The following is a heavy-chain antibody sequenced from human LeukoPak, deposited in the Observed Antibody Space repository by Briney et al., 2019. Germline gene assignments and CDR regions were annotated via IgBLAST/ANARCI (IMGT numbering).Heavy chain of an antibody. D-gene: IGHD3-22*01. CDR3: ARDETYDYESNGYLDF. Sequence: PGGSLRLSCAASGFPLSSYWMSWVRQAPGKGLEWVANIRHDGSETYYVDSLRGRFTISRDNAKNLVYLQMSSLRAEDTAIYYCARDETYDYESNGYLDFWGQGTVVTVSS. CDR2: IRHDGSET. V-gene: IGHV3-7*01. J-gene: IGHJ4*02. CDR1: GFPLSSYW.